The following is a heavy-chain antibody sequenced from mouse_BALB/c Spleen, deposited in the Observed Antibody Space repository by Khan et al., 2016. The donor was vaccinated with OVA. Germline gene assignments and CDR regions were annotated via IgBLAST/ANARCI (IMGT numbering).Heavy chain of an antibody. J-gene: IGHJ3*01. CDR1: GYSITSGYF. CDR3: ARGGRAGPAWFAY. V-gene: IGHV3-6*02. Sequence: EVQLQESGPGLVKPSQSLSLTCSVTGYSITSGYFWNWIRQFPGNKLEWMGYIRYDGNSNYNPSLKNRISITRDTSTNQFFLKLHSVTPEDTATYYCARGGRAGPAWFAYWGQGTLVTVSA. CDR2: IRYDGNS. D-gene: IGHD3-3*01.